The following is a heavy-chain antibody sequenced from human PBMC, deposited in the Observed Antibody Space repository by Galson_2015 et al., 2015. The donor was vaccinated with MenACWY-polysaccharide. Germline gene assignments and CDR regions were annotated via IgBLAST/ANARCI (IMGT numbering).Heavy chain of an antibody. J-gene: IGHJ4*02. CDR2: IKEDGSDK. V-gene: IGHV3-7*01. CDR1: GLAFSSYW. CDR3: ARPKSDY. Sequence: SLRLSCAVSGLAFSSYWMTWVRQAPGKGLEWVANIKEDGSDKHYGDSVKGRFTISRDNAKNSLYLKLNSLRAEDTAVYYCARPKSDYWGQGTLVTVSS.